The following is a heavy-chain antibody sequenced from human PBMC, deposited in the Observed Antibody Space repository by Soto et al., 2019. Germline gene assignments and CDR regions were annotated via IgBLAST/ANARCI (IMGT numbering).Heavy chain of an antibody. Sequence: GESLKISCRGSGYSFTVYWIGWVRQMPGKGLEWVGIIYPGGDSDTRYSPSFQGQVTISADKSINTAYLQWSSLKASDTAMYYCVTQLATSQDAFDVWGLGTMVTVSS. J-gene: IGHJ3*01. V-gene: IGHV5-51*01. CDR1: GYSFTVYW. D-gene: IGHD2-2*01. CDR2: IYPGGDSDT. CDR3: VTQLATSQDAFDV.